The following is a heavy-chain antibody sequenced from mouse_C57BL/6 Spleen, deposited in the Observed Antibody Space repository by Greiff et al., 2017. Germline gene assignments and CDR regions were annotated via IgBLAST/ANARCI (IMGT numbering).Heavy chain of an antibody. Sequence: RVESGGGLVKPGGSLKLSCAASGFTFSSYAMSWVRQTPEKRLEWVATISDGGSYTYYPDNVTGRFTISRDNAKNNLYLQMSHLKSEDTAMYYCARDYSGYFDVWGTGTTVTVSS. CDR2: ISDGGSYT. V-gene: IGHV5-4*01. D-gene: IGHD1-1*01. CDR3: ARDYSGYFDV. J-gene: IGHJ1*03. CDR1: GFTFSSYA.